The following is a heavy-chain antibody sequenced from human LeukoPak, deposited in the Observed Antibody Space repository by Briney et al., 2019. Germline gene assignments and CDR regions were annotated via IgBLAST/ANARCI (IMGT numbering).Heavy chain of an antibody. D-gene: IGHD4-17*01. J-gene: IGHJ3*02. CDR1: GFTFSSYW. V-gene: IGHV3-74*01. CDR3: ARAEWWYDYGDHDAFDI. CDR2: INSNGSST. Sequence: GGSLRLSCAASGFTFSSYWIHWVRQAPGKGLVWVSRINSNGSSTSYADSVKGRFTISNDNAKNTLYLQMNSLRAEVTAVYYCARAEWWYDYGDHDAFDIWGQGTMVTVSS.